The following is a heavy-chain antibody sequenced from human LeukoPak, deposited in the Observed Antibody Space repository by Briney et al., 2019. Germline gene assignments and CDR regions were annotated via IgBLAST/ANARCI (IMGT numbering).Heavy chain of an antibody. J-gene: IGHJ4*02. V-gene: IGHV3-21*06. CDR1: EFTFSSYN. CDR3: AREIFWSGYFSNLHFDY. D-gene: IGHD3-3*01. Sequence: GGSLRLSCVASEFTFSSYNMNWVRQAPGKGLEWVSSISSSSSYIYCADSVRGRFTISRDNAKNSLYLQMNNLRPEDTAVYYCAREIFWSGYFSNLHFDYWGQGTLVTVSS. CDR2: ISSSSSYI.